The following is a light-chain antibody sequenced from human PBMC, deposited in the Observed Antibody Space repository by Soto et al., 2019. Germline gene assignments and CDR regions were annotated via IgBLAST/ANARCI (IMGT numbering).Light chain of an antibody. CDR3: QQYKSFST. V-gene: IGKV1-5*03. CDR2: KTS. CDR1: QSIIPW. J-gene: IGKJ1*01. Sequence: DIQMTQSPSTLSASVGDRVTITCRASQSIIPWLAWYQQKPGKAPRLLIYKTSNLESGVPSRFSGSGSGTDFTLTISSLQPDDFATYYCQQYKSFSTFGPGTKVDIK.